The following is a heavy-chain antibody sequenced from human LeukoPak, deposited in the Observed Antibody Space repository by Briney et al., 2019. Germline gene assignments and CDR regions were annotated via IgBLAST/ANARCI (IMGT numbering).Heavy chain of an antibody. CDR2: IRSKAKSYAT. Sequence: GGSLKPSCAASGFTFSGSAMPWVRQASGKGLEWVGRIRSKAKSYATAYAASVKGRFTISRDDSKNTAYLQMNSLKTEDTAVYYCTRHSNQNYYDSSGYVDDAFDIWGQGTMVTVSS. J-gene: IGHJ3*02. CDR3: TRHSNQNYYDSSGYVDDAFDI. CDR1: GFTFSGSA. V-gene: IGHV3-73*01. D-gene: IGHD3-22*01.